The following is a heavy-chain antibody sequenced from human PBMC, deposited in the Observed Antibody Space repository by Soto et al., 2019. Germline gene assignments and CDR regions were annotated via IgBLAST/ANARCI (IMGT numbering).Heavy chain of an antibody. V-gene: IGHV3-72*01. CDR3: VRGRNSFDF. CDR2: SRNKANGYTT. CDR1: GFTFSDYY. Sequence: PGGSLRLSCAISGFTFSDYYMDWLRQAPGRGLEWVGRSRNKANGYTTEYAASVRGRFTVSRDDSKNSLYLQMNSLRTEDTAVYFCVRGRNSFDFWGQGTLVTVSS. J-gene: IGHJ4*02.